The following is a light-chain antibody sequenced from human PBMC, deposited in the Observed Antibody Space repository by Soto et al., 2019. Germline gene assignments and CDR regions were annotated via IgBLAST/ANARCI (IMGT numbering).Light chain of an antibody. CDR1: QDVSRS. CDR3: QQLWTYPLT. J-gene: IGKJ4*01. CDR2: AAS. Sequence: DTQLTQSPSFLSASVGDRVTITCRASQDVSRSVGWYQQKPGKAPKLLISAASTLHSGVPSRFSGSASGTDFTLTISSLQPEDFATYYCQQLWTYPLTFGGGTKVEI. V-gene: IGKV1-9*01.